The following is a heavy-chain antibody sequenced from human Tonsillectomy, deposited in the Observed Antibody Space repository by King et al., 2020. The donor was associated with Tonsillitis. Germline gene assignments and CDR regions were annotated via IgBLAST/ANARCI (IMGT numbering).Heavy chain of an antibody. CDR2: ISYDGSNK. J-gene: IGHJ6*02. CDR1: GFTFSSYG. Sequence: VQLVESGGGVVQPGRTLRLSCAASGFTFSSYGMHWVSQAPGKGLEWVAVISYDGSNKYYADSVKGRFTISRDNSKNTLYLKMNSLRAEDTAVYYCETDSCSGGSCYSDYYVMDVWRQGTTVTVSS. D-gene: IGHD2-15*01. CDR3: ETDSCSGGSCYSDYYVMDV. V-gene: IGHV3-30*03.